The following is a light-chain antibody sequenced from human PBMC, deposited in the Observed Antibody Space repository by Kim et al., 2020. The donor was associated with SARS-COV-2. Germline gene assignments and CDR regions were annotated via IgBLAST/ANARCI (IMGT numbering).Light chain of an antibody. CDR3: QQYYSYHPWT. CDR1: QGISSY. V-gene: IGKV1-8*01. CDR2: AAS. J-gene: IGKJ1*01. Sequence: AIRITQSPSSLSASTGDRVTITCRASQGISSYLAWYQQKPGKAPKLLIYAASTLQSGVPSRFSGSGSGTEFTLTISCLQSEDFATYYCQQYYSYHPWTFGQGTKVDIK.